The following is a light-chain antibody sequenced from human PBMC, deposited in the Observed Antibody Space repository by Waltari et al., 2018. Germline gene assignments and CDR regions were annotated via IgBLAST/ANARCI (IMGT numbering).Light chain of an antibody. CDR3: SLYTSSSTWV. Sequence: QSALTQPASVSGSPGQSITISCTGTSSDVGGYNYVSWYQQHPGKAPKLMIYDVSKLPSGVSNRFSGSKSGNTASLTISGLQAEDEADYYCSLYTSSSTWVFGGGTKLTVL. V-gene: IGLV2-14*01. CDR1: SSDVGGYNY. CDR2: DVS. J-gene: IGLJ3*02.